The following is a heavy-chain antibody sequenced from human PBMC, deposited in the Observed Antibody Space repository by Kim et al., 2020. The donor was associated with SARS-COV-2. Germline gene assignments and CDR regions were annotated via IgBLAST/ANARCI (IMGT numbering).Heavy chain of an antibody. CDR1: GFTFSRHA. Sequence: GGSLRLSCEASGFTFSRHAMNWVRQAPGKALEWVSSVSGFSTNIYYANSVRGRFTVSRENSKKSVYLDVTNLRDDDTGIYFCARWRGRRGICDTNECYDSGLVVWGQGTTVTVSS. V-gene: IGHV3-21*01. CDR3: ARWRGRRGICDTNECYDSGLVV. CDR2: VSGFSTNI. D-gene: IGHD3-16*01. J-gene: IGHJ6*02.